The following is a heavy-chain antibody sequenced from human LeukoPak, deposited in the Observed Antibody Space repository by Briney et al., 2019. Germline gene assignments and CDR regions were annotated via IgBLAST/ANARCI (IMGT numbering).Heavy chain of an antibody. J-gene: IGHJ6*03. D-gene: IGHD6-19*01. CDR3: AKSSGWNYYYYYMDV. CDR2: ISGSGGST. Sequence: GGSLRLSCAASGFTFSSYAMSWVRQAPGKGLEWVSAISGSGGSTYYADSVKGRFTISRDNSKNTLYLQMNSLRAEDTAVYYCAKSSGWNYYYYYMDVWGKGTTVIASS. V-gene: IGHV3-23*01. CDR1: GFTFSSYA.